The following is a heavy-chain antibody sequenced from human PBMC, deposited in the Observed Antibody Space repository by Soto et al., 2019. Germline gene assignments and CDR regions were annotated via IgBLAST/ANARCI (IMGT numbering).Heavy chain of an antibody. V-gene: IGHV1-18*01. CDR2: ISAYNGNT. D-gene: IGHD3-3*01. J-gene: IGHJ6*03. CDR1: GYTFTSYG. CDR3: AREPTYDFWSGYYTDHLNYYYYYYMDV. Sequence: ASVKVSCKASGYTFTSYGISWVRQAPGQGLEWMGWISAYNGNTNYAQKLQGRVTMTTDTSTSTAYMELRSRGSDATAVYYCAREPTYDFWSGYYTDHLNYYYYYYMDVWGKGTTVTVSS.